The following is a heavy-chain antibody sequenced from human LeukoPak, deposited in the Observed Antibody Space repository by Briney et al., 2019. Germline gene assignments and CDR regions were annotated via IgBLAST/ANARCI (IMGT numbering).Heavy chain of an antibody. D-gene: IGHD2/OR15-2a*01. Sequence: PGGPLRLSCGASGFTFSNYWMTWVRQAPGKGLEWVANIKKDGSEKYYVDSVKGRFTISRDNAKNSLYLQMKSLRAEDTAVYYCARGKTSQNIVTRKTYNWFDPWGQGTLVTVSS. CDR1: GFTFSNYW. J-gene: IGHJ5*02. V-gene: IGHV3-7*01. CDR2: IKKDGSEK. CDR3: ARGKTSQNIVTRKTYNWFDP.